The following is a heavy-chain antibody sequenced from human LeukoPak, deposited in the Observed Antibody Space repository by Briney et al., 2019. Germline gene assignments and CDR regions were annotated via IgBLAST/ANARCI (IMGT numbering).Heavy chain of an antibody. J-gene: IGHJ4*02. V-gene: IGHV3-53*01. CDR2: IYSGGST. CDR1: GFTVSSNY. CDR3: AKETGHLGTTSVY. D-gene: IGHD1-7*01. Sequence: GGSLRLSCAASGFTVSSNYMSWVRQAPGKGLEWVSVIYSGGSTYYADSVKGRFTISRHNSKNTLYLQMNSLRAEDTAVYYCAKETGHLGTTSVYWGQGTLVTVSS.